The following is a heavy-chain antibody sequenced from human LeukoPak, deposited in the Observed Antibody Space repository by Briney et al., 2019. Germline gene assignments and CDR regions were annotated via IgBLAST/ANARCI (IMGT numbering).Heavy chain of an antibody. J-gene: IGHJ4*02. CDR2: IYYSGST. Sequence: PSETLSLTCTVSGGSISSYYWSWIRQPPGKGLEWIGYIYYSGSTNYNPSLKSRVTISVDTSKNQFSLKLSSVTAADTAVYYCARVLMGYSYGFGGFDYWGQGTLVTVSS. V-gene: IGHV4-59*01. D-gene: IGHD5-18*01. CDR1: GGSISSYY. CDR3: ARVLMGYSYGFGGFDY.